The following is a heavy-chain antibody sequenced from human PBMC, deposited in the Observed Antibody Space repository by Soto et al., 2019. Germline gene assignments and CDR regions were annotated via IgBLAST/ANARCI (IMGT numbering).Heavy chain of an antibody. D-gene: IGHD2-2*01. CDR2: IYYSGST. V-gene: IGHV4-59*08. Sequence: SETLSLTCTVSGGSISSYYWSWIRQPPGKGLEWIGYIYYSGSTNYNPSLKSRVTISVDTSKNQFSLKLSSVTAADTAVYYCVRGEVRPRFDYWGQGTLVTVSS. CDR1: GGSISSYY. J-gene: IGHJ4*02. CDR3: VRGEVRPRFDY.